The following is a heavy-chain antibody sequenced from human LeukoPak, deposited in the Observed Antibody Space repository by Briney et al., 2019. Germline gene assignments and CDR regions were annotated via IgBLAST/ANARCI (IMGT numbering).Heavy chain of an antibody. J-gene: IGHJ4*02. D-gene: IGHD5-12*01. CDR3: ARQFGDSGYDYGGFLDY. V-gene: IGHV4-39*01. Sequence: SETLSLTCTVSGGSISSSSYYWGWIRQPPGKGLEWIGSIYYSGSTYYNPSLKSRVTISVDTSKNQFSLKLSSVTAADTAVYYCARQFGDSGYDYGGFLDYWGQGTLVTVSS. CDR2: IYYSGST. CDR1: GGSISSSSYY.